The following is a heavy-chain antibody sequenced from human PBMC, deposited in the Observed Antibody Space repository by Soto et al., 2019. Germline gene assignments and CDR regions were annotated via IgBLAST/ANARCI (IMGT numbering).Heavy chain of an antibody. Sequence: GGSLRLSCAASGFTFSSYAMHWVRQAPGKGLEWVAVISYDGSNKYYADSVKGRFTISRDNSKNTLYLQMNSLRAEDTAVYYCARDLVQQQWRLDLYYYGMDVWGQGTTVTVSS. CDR1: GFTFSSYA. J-gene: IGHJ6*02. CDR3: ARDLVQQQWRLDLYYYGMDV. CDR2: ISYDGSNK. V-gene: IGHV3-30-3*01. D-gene: IGHD6-19*01.